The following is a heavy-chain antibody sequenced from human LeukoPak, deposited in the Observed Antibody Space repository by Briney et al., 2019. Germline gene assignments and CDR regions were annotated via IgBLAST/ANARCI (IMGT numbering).Heavy chain of an antibody. CDR2: ISPSGSRT. CDR1: GLTFSSYD. CDR3: ATSRGQY. Sequence: GGSLRLSCGASGLTFSSYDMTWVRQGPGKGLEWVSGISPSGSRTYYADSVKGRFTISRDNSNNTLSLQMNSLRGEDTAVYYCATSRGQYWGQGTLVTVPS. J-gene: IGHJ1*01. D-gene: IGHD3-10*01. V-gene: IGHV3-23*01.